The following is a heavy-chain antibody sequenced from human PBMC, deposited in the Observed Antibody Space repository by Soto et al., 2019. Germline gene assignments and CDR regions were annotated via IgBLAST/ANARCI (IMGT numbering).Heavy chain of an antibody. CDR3: ARSFPRFTAPDS. Sequence: PVGSLRLSCAASGFTFSTYEMNWVRQAPGKGLQWVSFISPTGSNIYYRHSVKGRFTISRDNAKNSLYLQMNSLTAEDTAVYYCARSFPRFTAPDSWGQGTLVTVSS. V-gene: IGHV3-48*03. CDR1: GFTFSTYE. J-gene: IGHJ5*01. CDR2: ISPTGSNI. D-gene: IGHD2-21*02.